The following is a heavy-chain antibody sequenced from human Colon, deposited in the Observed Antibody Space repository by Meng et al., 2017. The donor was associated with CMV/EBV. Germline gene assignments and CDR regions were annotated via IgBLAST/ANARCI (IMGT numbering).Heavy chain of an antibody. Sequence: GESLKISCEASGFVFNKYAMTWVRQAPGRGLEWVSAISGTGGSTYYADSVKGRFTISRDNSKNTLYLEVNSLKAEDTAKYHCAKDGIGDIPGYCDFWGQGTVVTVSS. V-gene: IGHV3-23*01. CDR2: ISGTGGST. CDR1: GFVFNKYA. CDR3: AKDGIGDIPGYCDF. J-gene: IGHJ4*02. D-gene: IGHD2-15*01.